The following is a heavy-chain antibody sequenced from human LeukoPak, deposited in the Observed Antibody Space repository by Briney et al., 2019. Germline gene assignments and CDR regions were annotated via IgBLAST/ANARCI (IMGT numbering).Heavy chain of an antibody. CDR2: IIPIFGTA. CDR3: ARDNHGVPGVGATTNAFDI. D-gene: IGHD1-26*01. CDR1: GGTFSSYA. J-gene: IGHJ3*02. Sequence: GASVKVSCKASGGTFSSYAISWVRQAPGQGLEWMGGIIPIFGTANYAQKFQGRVTITADESTSTAYMELSSLRSEDTAVYYCARDNHGVPGVGATTNAFDIWGQGTMVTVSS. V-gene: IGHV1-69*13.